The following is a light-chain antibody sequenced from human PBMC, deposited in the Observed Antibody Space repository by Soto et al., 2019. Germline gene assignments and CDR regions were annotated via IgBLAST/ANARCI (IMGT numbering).Light chain of an antibody. Sequence: QSVLTQPPSASGTPGRRVVISCSGSSSNIGSNTVNWYQQLPGTAPKLLIYSNNHRPSGVPDRSSGSKSGTSASLAISGLQSDDEADYYCAAWDDSLNGYVFATGTRSPS. CDR2: SNN. V-gene: IGLV1-44*01. CDR1: SSNIGSNT. CDR3: AAWDDSLNGYV. J-gene: IGLJ1*01.